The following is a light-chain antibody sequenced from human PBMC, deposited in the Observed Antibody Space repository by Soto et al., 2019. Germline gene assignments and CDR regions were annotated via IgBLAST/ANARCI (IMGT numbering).Light chain of an antibody. V-gene: IGKV1-5*03. CDR2: KAS. J-gene: IGKJ1*01. CDR1: QTISSW. Sequence: DIQMTQSPSTLSGSVGDRVTITCRASQTISSWLAWYQQKPGKAPKLLIYKASTLKSGVPSRFSGSGSRTEFTLSISSLQHDDFASYYCQLYNSYSEAFGQGTKVELK. CDR3: QLYNSYSEA.